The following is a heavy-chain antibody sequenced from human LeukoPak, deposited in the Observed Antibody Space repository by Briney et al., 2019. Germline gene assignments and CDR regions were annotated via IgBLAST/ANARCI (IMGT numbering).Heavy chain of an antibody. CDR3: SRAEVRGVLPDVRRY. CDR1: GGSFSGHY. D-gene: IGHD3-10*01. V-gene: IGHV4-34*01. J-gene: IGHJ4*02. Sequence: SETMPLTCAVYGGSFSGHYWSWILQSPGKGLEWIGEINDSESTNYNPSLKSRVTISVDTSKSQFSLKLSSVTAADTALYYCSRAEVRGVLPDVRRYWGQGTLVTVSS. CDR2: INDSEST.